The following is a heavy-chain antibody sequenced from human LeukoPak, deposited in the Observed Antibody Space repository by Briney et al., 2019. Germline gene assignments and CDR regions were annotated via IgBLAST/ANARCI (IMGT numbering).Heavy chain of an antibody. CDR3: ARVIVSYAFDY. CDR2: ISSSSSTR. V-gene: IGHV3-48*04. D-gene: IGHD1-26*01. CDR1: GFTFSSYS. J-gene: IGHJ4*02. Sequence: GGSLRLSCAASGFTFSSYSMNWVRQAPGKGLEWVSYISSSSSTRYYADSVKGRFTISRDNAKNSLYLQMNSLRAEDTAVYYCARVIVSYAFDYWGQGTLVTASS.